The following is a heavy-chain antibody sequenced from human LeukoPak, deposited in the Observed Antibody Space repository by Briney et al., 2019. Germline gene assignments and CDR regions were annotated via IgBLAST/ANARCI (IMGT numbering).Heavy chain of an antibody. J-gene: IGHJ4*02. CDR2: IKSKTDGGTT. CDR1: GFTFRNAW. V-gene: IGHV3-15*01. CDR3: TTALRWRYFDY. Sequence: GGSLRLSCAASGFTFRNAWMSWVRQGPGKGLEWVGRIKSKTDGGTTDYAAPVKDRFTISRDDSKNTLYLQMNSLKNEDTAVYYCTTALRWRYFDYWGQGTLVTVSS. D-gene: IGHD4-23*01.